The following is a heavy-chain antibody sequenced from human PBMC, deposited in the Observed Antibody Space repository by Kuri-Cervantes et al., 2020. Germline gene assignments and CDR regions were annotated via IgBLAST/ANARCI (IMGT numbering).Heavy chain of an antibody. J-gene: IGHJ6*03. CDR3: AKLGAVTYYYYYYMDV. Sequence: GGSLRLSCTVSGGSISSSSYYWGWIRQPPGKGLEWVSAISGSGGSTYYADSVKGRFTISRDNSKNTLYLQMNSLRAEDTAVYYCAKLGAVTYYYYYYMDVWGKGTTVTVSS. CDR2: ISGSGGST. D-gene: IGHD3-16*01. V-gene: IGHV3-23*01. CDR1: GGSISSSSYY.